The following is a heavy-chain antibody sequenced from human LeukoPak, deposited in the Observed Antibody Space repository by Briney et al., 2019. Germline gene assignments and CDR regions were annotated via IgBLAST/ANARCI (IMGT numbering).Heavy chain of an antibody. D-gene: IGHD3-10*01. J-gene: IGHJ4*02. V-gene: IGHV7-4-1*02. CDR3: ARDYYGSGSSFDY. Sequence: ASVKVTCNASGYTFTSYAMNWVRQAPGQGLEWMGWINTNTGNPTYAQGFTGRFVFSLDTSVSTAYLQISSLKAEDTAVYYCARDYYGSGSSFDYWGQGTLVTVSS. CDR2: INTNTGNP. CDR1: GYTFTSYA.